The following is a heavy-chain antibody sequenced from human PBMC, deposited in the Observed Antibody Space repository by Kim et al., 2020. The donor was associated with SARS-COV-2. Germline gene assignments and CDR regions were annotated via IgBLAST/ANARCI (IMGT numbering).Heavy chain of an antibody. CDR1: RYTFTYRY. V-gene: IGHV1-45*02. D-gene: IGHD6-13*01. J-gene: IGHJ4*02. Sequence: SVKVSCKASRYTFTYRYLHWVRQAPGQALEWMGWITPFNGNTNYAQKFQDRVTITRDRSMSTAYMELSSLRSEDTAMYYCASSAAAGVDFDYWGQGTLVTVSS. CDR3: ASSAAAGVDFDY. CDR2: ITPFNGNT.